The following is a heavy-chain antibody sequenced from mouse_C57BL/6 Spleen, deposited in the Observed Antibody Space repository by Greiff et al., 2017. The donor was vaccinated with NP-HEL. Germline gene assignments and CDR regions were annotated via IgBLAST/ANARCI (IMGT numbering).Heavy chain of an antibody. J-gene: IGHJ4*01. CDR1: GFTFSDYY. V-gene: IGHV5-16*01. CDR3: ARSLYYYDGDYYAMDY. CDR2: INYDGSST. Sequence: EVHLVESAGGLVQPGSSMKLSCTASGFTFSDYYMAWVRQVPEKGLEWVANINYDGSSTYYLDSLKSRFIISRDNAKNIRYLKMSSLKSEDTATYYCARSLYYYDGDYYAMDYWGQGTSVTVSS. D-gene: IGHD2-4*01.